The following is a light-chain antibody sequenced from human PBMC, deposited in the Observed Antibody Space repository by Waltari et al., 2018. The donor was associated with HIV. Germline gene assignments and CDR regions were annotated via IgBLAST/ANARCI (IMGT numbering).Light chain of an antibody. CDR3: NSRDNNGHHLV. V-gene: IGLV3-19*01. CDR1: SVRHSY. J-gene: IGLJ1*01. CDR2: GND. Sequence: SSELTQDPAVSVALGQAVRIPCPGNSVRHSYARWYQQKPGQAPLLVVYGNDKRPSGIPDRFSGSSSGNTASLTITGAQAEDEADYYCNSRDNNGHHLVFAPGTTVTVL.